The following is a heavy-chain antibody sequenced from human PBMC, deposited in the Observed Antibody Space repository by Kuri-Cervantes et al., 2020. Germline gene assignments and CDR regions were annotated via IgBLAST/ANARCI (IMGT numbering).Heavy chain of an antibody. D-gene: IGHD3-16*01. Sequence: SETLSLTCTVSGGSISSSSYYWGWIRQPPGKGLEWIGSIYYSGSIYYNPSLKSRVIISVDTSKNQFSLRLTSVTAADTAVYYCARARALYEPYYHYGMDVWGQGTTVTVSS. CDR1: GGSISSSSYY. V-gene: IGHV4-39*07. CDR3: ARARALYEPYYHYGMDV. J-gene: IGHJ6*02. CDR2: IYYSGSI.